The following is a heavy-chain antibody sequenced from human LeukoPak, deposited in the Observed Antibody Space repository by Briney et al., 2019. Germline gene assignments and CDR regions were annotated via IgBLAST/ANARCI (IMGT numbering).Heavy chain of an antibody. CDR1: GFTFNDYA. J-gene: IGHJ4*02. V-gene: IGHV3-9*01. CDR3: AKDRGNIAVAVFDY. CDR2: ISWNSGIR. D-gene: IGHD6-19*01. Sequence: GGSLRLSCAASGFTFNDYAMHWVRQAPGKGLEWVSGISWNSGIRNYADSVKGRFTISRDNAKNSLYLQMNSLRADDTALYYCAKDRGNIAVAVFDYWGQGTLVTVSS.